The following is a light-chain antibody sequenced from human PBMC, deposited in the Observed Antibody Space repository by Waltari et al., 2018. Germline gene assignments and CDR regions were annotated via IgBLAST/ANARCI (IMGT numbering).Light chain of an antibody. V-gene: IGLV2-23*02. CDR3: CSYTSIGPVL. CDR2: EVT. J-gene: IGLJ2*01. CDR1: SSDVGANNF. Sequence: QSALTQPASVSGSPGQSIAISCIRTSSDVGANNFLSWYQQHPGRAPKLMIHEVTKRPSAVSTSFTGSKSGNTASLTISGLQAEDEADYYCCSYTSIGPVLIGVGTKVTVL.